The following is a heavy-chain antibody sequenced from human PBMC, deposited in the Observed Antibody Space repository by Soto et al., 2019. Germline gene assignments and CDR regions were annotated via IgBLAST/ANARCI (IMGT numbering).Heavy chain of an antibody. CDR3: AATDYESESYFDY. CDR2: IVVGSGNT. CDR1: GFTFTSSA. Sequence: QMQLVHSGPEVKKPGTSVKVSCKTSGFTFTSSAVQWVRQARGQRLEWIGWIVVGSGNTNYAQKFQERVTITRDMSTSRAYMELSSLRSEDTAVDYCAATDYESESYFDYWGQGTLVTVSS. J-gene: IGHJ4*02. V-gene: IGHV1-58*01. D-gene: IGHD3-22*01.